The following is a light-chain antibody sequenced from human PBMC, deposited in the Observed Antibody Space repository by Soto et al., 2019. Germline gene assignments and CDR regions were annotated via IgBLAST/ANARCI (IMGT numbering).Light chain of an antibody. CDR2: DAS. CDR1: QSISSW. J-gene: IGKJ1*01. Sequence: DIQMTQSTSTLSASVGDRVTITCRASQSISSWLAWYQQKPGKAPKLLTYDASSLESGVPSRFSGSGSGTEFTLTISSLQPDDFATYYCQQYNSYSQTFGQGTKVDIK. V-gene: IGKV1-5*01. CDR3: QQYNSYSQT.